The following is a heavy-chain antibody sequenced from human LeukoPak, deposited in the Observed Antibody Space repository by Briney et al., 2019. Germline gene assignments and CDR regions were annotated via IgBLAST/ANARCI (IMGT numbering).Heavy chain of an antibody. CDR3: ASDAEQQLGFNYYYYYGMDV. V-gene: IGHV1-69*05. CDR2: IIPIFGTA. D-gene: IGHD6-13*01. CDR1: GGTFSSYA. J-gene: IGHJ6*02. Sequence: ASVKVSCKASGGTFSSYAISWVRQAPGQGLEWMGGIIPIFGTANYAQKFQGRVTITTDESTSTAYMELSSLRSEDTAVYYCASDAEQQLGFNYYYYYGMDVWGQGTTVTVSS.